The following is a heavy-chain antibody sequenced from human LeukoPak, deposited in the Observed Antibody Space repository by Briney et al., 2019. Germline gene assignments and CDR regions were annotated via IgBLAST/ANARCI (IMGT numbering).Heavy chain of an antibody. CDR2: IWTDGST. J-gene: IGHJ5*02. D-gene: IGHD3-10*01. CDR1: GGSISSGSYY. CDR3: AREGYGSGYNWFDP. V-gene: IGHV4-61*02. Sequence: SETLSLTCTVSGGSISSGSYYWTWIRQPAGKGLEWIGRIWTDGSTNYNPSFKSRVTISADTSKNQFSLKLSFVTAADTAVYYCAREGYGSGYNWFDPWGQGTLVTVSS.